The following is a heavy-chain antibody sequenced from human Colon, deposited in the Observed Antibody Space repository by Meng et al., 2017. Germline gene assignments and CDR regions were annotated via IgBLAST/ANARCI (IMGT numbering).Heavy chain of an antibody. D-gene: IGHD4-17*01. CDR1: GGSISIGDYY. CDR2: IYYSGST. CDR3: ASGPTTYFDY. V-gene: IGHV4-30-4*01. J-gene: IGHJ4*02. Sequence: QVKQQEAGRGLVKPSQTLSLPCTVSGGSISIGDYYWSWIRQPPVKGLEWIGYIYYSGSTYYNPSLKSRVTISVDTSKNQFSLKLSSVTAADTAVYYCASGPTTYFDYWGQGTLVTVSS.